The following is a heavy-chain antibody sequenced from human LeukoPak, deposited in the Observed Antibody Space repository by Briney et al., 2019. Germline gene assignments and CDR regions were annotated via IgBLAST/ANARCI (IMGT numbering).Heavy chain of an antibody. Sequence: PSETLSLTCSVSTDSTNTYYWSWIRQSPGKGLEWIGHIYHSGSTDYNPSFKSRVTISIDMSKKEFSLKLTSVTAADTAVYYCARHNGFDRGYYYYMDVWGKGTTVTVSS. V-gene: IGHV4-59*08. D-gene: IGHD3-9*01. CDR1: TDSTNTYY. CDR3: ARHNGFDRGYYYYMDV. CDR2: IYHSGST. J-gene: IGHJ6*03.